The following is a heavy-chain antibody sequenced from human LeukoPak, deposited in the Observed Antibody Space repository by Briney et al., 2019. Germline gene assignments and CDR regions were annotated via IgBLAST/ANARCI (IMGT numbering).Heavy chain of an antibody. V-gene: IGHV4-59*08. CDR3: ARHALHYYDSSGYLDY. J-gene: IGHJ4*02. CDR1: GGSISSYY. D-gene: IGHD3-22*01. CDR2: IYYSGST. Sequence: PSETLSLTCTVSGGSISSYYWSWIRQPPGKGLEWIGYIYYSGSTNYNPSLKSRVTISVDTSKNQFSLKLSSVTAADTAVYYCARHALHYYDSSGYLDYWGQGTLVTVSS.